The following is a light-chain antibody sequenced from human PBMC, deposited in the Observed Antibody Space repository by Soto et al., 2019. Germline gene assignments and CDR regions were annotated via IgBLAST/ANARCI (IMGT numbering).Light chain of an antibody. CDR3: QQYGNSRVT. Sequence: IVLTQSPGTLSLSPGERATLSCRASQSVSSYLAWYQHKPGQAPRLLIYSASSRATGVADRFSGSGSGTDFTLTISRREPEDFAVYYCQQYGNSRVTFGPGTKVDIK. CDR1: QSVSSY. V-gene: IGKV3-20*01. J-gene: IGKJ3*01. CDR2: SAS.